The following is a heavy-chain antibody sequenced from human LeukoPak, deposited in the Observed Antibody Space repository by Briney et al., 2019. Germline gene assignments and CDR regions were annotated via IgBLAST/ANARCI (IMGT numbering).Heavy chain of an antibody. Sequence: GESLKISCKGSGYSFTNYWIGWVRQMPGKGLEYMGIIYPGDSDTRYSPSFQGQVTISADKSISTAYLQWSSLKASDTAMYYCANFYGDKDSDFAYWGQGTLVTVSS. CDR2: IYPGDSDT. J-gene: IGHJ4*02. CDR3: ANFYGDKDSDFAY. D-gene: IGHD4-23*01. CDR1: GYSFTNYW. V-gene: IGHV5-51*01.